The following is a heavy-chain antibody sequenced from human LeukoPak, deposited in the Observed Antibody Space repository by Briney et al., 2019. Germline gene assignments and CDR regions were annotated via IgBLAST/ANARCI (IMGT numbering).Heavy chain of an antibody. CDR3: AKDTRSSSSSDPRLGY. D-gene: IGHD6-6*01. Sequence: GGSLRLSCAASGFTFSSYAMSWVRQAPGKGLEWVSAISGSGGSTYYANSVKGRFTISRDNSKNTLYLQMNSLRAEDTAVYYCAKDTRSSSSSDPRLGYWGQGTLVTVSS. V-gene: IGHV3-23*01. J-gene: IGHJ4*02. CDR1: GFTFSSYA. CDR2: ISGSGGST.